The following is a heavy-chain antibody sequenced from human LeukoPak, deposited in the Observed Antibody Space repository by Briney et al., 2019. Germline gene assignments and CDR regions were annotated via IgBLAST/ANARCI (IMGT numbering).Heavy chain of an antibody. CDR1: GFNFNSYA. CDR2: IWYDGSRK. V-gene: IGHV3-33*01. J-gene: IGHJ4*02. D-gene: IGHD1-26*01. Sequence: GGSLRLSCAASGFNFNSYAIHWVRQAPGKGLEWVAFIWYDGSRKYFADSVKGRFTISRDNSKNTLSLQMNSLRVEDTAVYYCARDGPGDNHYFDSWGQGTLVTVSS. CDR3: ARDGPGDNHYFDS.